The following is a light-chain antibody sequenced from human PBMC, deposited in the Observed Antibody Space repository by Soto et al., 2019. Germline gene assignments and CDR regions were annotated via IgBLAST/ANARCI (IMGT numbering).Light chain of an antibody. CDR1: SSNIGAGHD. V-gene: IGLV1-40*01. Sequence: QSVLTQPPSVSGAPGQRVTISCTGSSSNIGAGHDVHWYQQPPGTAPKLLIYGNSNRPSGVPDRFSGSKSGTSASLAITGLQAEDEADYYCQSYDSSLSGSVFGGGTKVTVL. CDR2: GNS. J-gene: IGLJ2*01. CDR3: QSYDSSLSGSV.